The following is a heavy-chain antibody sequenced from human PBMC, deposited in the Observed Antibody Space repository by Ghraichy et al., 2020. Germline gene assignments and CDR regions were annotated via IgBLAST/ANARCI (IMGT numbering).Heavy chain of an antibody. V-gene: IGHV4-34*08. CDR3: AISRSQWLGAFDS. D-gene: IGHD3-22*01. CDR2: INYSGYI. CDR1: GVTSNTYY. Sequence: GSLRLSCVVSGVTSNTYYWTWIRQPPGKGLEWIGEINYSGYITYNPSLKSRVTISLDTSKSQFSLNLTSVTAADTAVYYCAISRSQWLGAFDSWGQGTMVTVSS. J-gene: IGHJ3*02.